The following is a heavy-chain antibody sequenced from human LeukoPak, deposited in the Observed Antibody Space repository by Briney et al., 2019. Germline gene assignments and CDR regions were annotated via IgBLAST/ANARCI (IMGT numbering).Heavy chain of an antibody. CDR2: ISYDGINK. CDR1: GFTFSSFA. Sequence: TGGSLRLSWAPSGFTFSSFAMRWVRQAPSKWLGWVAVISYDGINKYYADSVKGRFTISRDNPKNTLYMQMNSLRAEETAVYYCARDQGEGYCTKGVCYRSIAAAGFDYWGQGTLVTVSS. V-gene: IGHV3-30-3*01. D-gene: IGHD2-8*01. J-gene: IGHJ4*02. CDR3: ARDQGEGYCTKGVCYRSIAAAGFDY.